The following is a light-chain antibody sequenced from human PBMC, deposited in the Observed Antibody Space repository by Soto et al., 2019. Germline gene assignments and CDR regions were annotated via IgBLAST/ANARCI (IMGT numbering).Light chain of an antibody. Sequence: EIVLTQSPATLSLSPGERATLSCRASQSVTWYLAWYQLKPGQAPRLLIYDASNRATGIPARFSGSGSGTDFTLTISSLEPEDFAVYYCQQYYSTPTTFGGGTKVDIK. CDR3: QQYYSTPTT. V-gene: IGKV3-11*01. CDR1: QSVTWY. CDR2: DAS. J-gene: IGKJ4*01.